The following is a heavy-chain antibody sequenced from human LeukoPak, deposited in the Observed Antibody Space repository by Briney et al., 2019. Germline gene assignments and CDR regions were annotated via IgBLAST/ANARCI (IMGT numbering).Heavy chain of an antibody. Sequence: QPGGSLRLSCAASGFTFNNYWMTWVRQAPGKGLEWVSYISSSGSTIYYADSVKGRFTISRDNAKNSLYLQMNSLRAEDTAVYYCARDFGTAEAFDIWGQGTMVTVSS. J-gene: IGHJ3*02. D-gene: IGHD1-1*01. CDR2: ISSSGSTI. V-gene: IGHV3-48*04. CDR1: GFTFNNYW. CDR3: ARDFGTAEAFDI.